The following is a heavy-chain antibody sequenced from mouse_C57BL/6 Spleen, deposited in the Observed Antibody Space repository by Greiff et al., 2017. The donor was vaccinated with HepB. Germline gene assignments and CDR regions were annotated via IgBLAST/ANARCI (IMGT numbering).Heavy chain of an antibody. CDR2: LNPSHGGT. J-gene: IGHJ1*03. CDR1: GYTFTSYW. V-gene: IGHV1-53*01. D-gene: IGHD1-2*01. Sequence: QVQLKQPGTELVKPGASVKLSCKASGYTFTSYWMHWVKQRPGHGLEWIGTLNPSHGGTNYNEKFTSTVTLSVDKSSSTVYMQLSSLTSEDSAVYLCASPGQRRYFDVWGTGTTVTVSS. CDR3: ASPGQRRYFDV.